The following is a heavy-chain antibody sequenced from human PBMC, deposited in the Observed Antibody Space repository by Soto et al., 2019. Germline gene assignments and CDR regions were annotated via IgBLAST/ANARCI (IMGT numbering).Heavy chain of an antibody. CDR2: IYYSGST. J-gene: IGHJ4*02. D-gene: IGHD1-1*01. CDR3: ARRYGYSFDY. CDR1: GGSISSYY. Sequence: SETLSLTCTVSGGSISSYYWSWIRQPPGKGLEWIGYIYYSGSTNYNPSLKSRVTISVDTSKNQFSLKLNSMTAADTAVYYCARRYGYSFDYWGQGTLVTAPQ. V-gene: IGHV4-59*08.